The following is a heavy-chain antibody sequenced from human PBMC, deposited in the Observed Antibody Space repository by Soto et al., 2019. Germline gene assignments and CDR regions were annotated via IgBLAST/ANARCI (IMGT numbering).Heavy chain of an antibody. V-gene: IGHV3-66*01. CDR2: IYSGGST. Sequence: GGSLRLSCAASGFTVSSNYMSWVRQAPGKGLEWVSVIYSGGSTYYADSVKGRFTISRDNSKNTLYLQMNSLRAEDTAVYYCASLYGNDYYYYYYMDVWGKGTTVTVSS. D-gene: IGHD2-8*01. CDR3: ASLYGNDYYYYYYMDV. CDR1: GFTVSSNY. J-gene: IGHJ6*03.